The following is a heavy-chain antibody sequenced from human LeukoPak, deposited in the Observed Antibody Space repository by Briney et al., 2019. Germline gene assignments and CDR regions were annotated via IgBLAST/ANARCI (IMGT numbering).Heavy chain of an antibody. Sequence: GGSLRLSCAASGFTVSSNYMSWVRQAPGKGLEWVGFIRSKAYGGTTEYAASVKGRFTISRDDSKSIAYLQMNSLKTEDTAVYYCTRVGSGYYAFDIWGQGTMVTVSS. CDR3: TRVGSGYYAFDI. CDR2: IRSKAYGGTT. V-gene: IGHV3-49*04. J-gene: IGHJ3*02. CDR1: GFTVSSNY. D-gene: IGHD5-12*01.